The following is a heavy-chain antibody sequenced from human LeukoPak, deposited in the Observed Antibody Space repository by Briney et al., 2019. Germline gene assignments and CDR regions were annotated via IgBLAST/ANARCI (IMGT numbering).Heavy chain of an antibody. J-gene: IGHJ4*02. V-gene: IGHV3-30*18. Sequence: LAGGSLRLSCAASGFTFSSYGMHWVRQAPGKGLEWVAVISYDGSNKYYADSVKGRFTISRDNSKNTLYLQMNSLRAEDTAVYYCAKDPGYIDYWGQGTLVTVSS. D-gene: IGHD5-12*01. CDR3: AKDPGYIDY. CDR2: ISYDGSNK. CDR1: GFTFSSYG.